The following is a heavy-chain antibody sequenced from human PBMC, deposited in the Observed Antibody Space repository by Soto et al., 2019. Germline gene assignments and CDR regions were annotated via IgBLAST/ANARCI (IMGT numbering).Heavy chain of an antibody. CDR3: ARFIYRDDAFDI. D-gene: IGHD3-16*02. V-gene: IGHV1-69*13. CDR1: VGTFSSYA. CDR2: IIPIFGTA. J-gene: IGHJ3*02. Sequence: SVKVSCKASVGTFSSYAISWVRQAPGQGLEWMGGIIPIFGTANYAQKFQGRVTITADESTSTAYMELSSLRSEDTAVYYCARFIYRDDAFDIWGQGTMVTVSS.